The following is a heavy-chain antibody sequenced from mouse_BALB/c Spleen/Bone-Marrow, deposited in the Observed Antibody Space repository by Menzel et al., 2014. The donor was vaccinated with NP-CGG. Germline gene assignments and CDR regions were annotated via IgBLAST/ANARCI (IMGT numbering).Heavy chain of an antibody. D-gene: IGHD1-1*01. CDR2: INPSTGYT. J-gene: IGHJ2*01. CDR3: ARIYYYGRDY. Sequence: QVHVKQSGAGLAKPGASVKMSCKASGYTFTNYWMHWVKQRPGQGLEWIGYINPSTGYTEYNQKFKDKATSTADKSSSTAYMQLSSLTSEDSAVYYCARIYYYGRDYWGQGTTLTVSS. V-gene: IGHV1-7*01. CDR1: GYTFTNYW.